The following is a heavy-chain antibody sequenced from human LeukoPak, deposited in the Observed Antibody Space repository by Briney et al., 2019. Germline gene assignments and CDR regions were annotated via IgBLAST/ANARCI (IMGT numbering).Heavy chain of an antibody. Sequence: ASVKVSCKASGYTFTSYGISWVRQAPGQGLEWMGWISAYNGNTNYAQKLQGRVAMTTDTSTSTAYMELRSLRSDDTAVYYCARDQIQLWLGDYWGQGTLVTVSS. V-gene: IGHV1-18*04. CDR1: GYTFTSYG. J-gene: IGHJ4*02. CDR3: ARDQIQLWLGDY. CDR2: ISAYNGNT. D-gene: IGHD5-18*01.